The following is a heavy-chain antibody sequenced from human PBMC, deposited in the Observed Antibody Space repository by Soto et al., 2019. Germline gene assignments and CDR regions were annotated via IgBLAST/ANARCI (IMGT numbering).Heavy chain of an antibody. Sequence: GASVKVSCKASGYTFTSYDINWVRQATGQGLEWMGWMNPNSGNTGYAQKFQGRVTMTRNTSISTAYMELSSLRSEDTAVYYCARGVARRKNYYYYMDVWGKGTTVTVSS. CDR3: ARGVARRKNYYYYMDV. CDR1: GYTFTSYD. CDR2: MNPNSGNT. J-gene: IGHJ6*03. V-gene: IGHV1-8*01. D-gene: IGHD1-1*01.